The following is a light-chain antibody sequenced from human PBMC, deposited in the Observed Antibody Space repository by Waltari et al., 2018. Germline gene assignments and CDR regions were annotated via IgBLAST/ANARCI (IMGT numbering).Light chain of an antibody. Sequence: QSVLTQPPSVSEAPRQRVTISCSGSYPNIGSNGVNWYQQLPGKAPKLVIYYDDLIPSGVSDRFSGSKSGTSASLAISGLQSEDEADYYCAAWDDTLNGWLFGGGTKLTVL. V-gene: IGLV1-36*01. J-gene: IGLJ3*02. CDR1: YPNIGSNG. CDR3: AAWDDTLNGWL. CDR2: YDD.